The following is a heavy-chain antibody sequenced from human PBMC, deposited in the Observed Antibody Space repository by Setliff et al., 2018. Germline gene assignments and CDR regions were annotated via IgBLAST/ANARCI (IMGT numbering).Heavy chain of an antibody. CDR2: VYYSGTT. CDR1: GGSISTYY. Sequence: PSETLSLTCTVSGGSISTYYWSWIRQTPVKGLEWIGYVYYSGTTNYNPLLKSRVTISVDRPKNQFSLKLSSVTAADTGVYYCARDSALHSYHYDSSGYLDYWGQGALVTVS. D-gene: IGHD3-22*01. J-gene: IGHJ4*02. CDR3: ARDSALHSYHYDSSGYLDY. V-gene: IGHV4-59*01.